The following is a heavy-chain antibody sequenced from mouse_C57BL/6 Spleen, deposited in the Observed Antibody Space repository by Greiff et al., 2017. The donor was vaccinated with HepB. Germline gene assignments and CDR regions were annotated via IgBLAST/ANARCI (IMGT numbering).Heavy chain of an antibody. Sequence: QVQLQQPGTELVKPGASVKLSCKASGYTFTSYWMHWVKQRPGQGLEWIGNINPSNGGTNYNEKFKSKATLTVDKSSSTAYMQRSSLTSEDSAVYYCAREGLGQEWAMDYWGQGTSVTVSS. D-gene: IGHD4-1*01. CDR3: AREGLGQEWAMDY. CDR1: GYTFTSYW. J-gene: IGHJ4*01. CDR2: INPSNGGT. V-gene: IGHV1-53*01.